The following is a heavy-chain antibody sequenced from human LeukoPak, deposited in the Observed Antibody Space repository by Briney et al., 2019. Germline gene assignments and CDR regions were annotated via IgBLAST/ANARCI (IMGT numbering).Heavy chain of an antibody. Sequence: AEALSLTCTVSGDSISNINYYWGWIRQPPGKGLEWIALINYSGRTFNNPSLKSRVAISIDTSNNQFSLKLTPVTAADTAVYYCARRREGVSWFDPWGQGTLVTVSS. CDR1: GDSISNINYY. V-gene: IGHV4-39*01. CDR2: INYSGRT. CDR3: ARRREGVSWFDP. J-gene: IGHJ5*02. D-gene: IGHD1-26*01.